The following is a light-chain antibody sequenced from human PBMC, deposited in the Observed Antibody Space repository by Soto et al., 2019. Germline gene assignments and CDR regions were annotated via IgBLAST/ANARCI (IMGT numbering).Light chain of an antibody. J-gene: IGKJ1*01. V-gene: IGKV3-20*01. Sequence: EIVLTQSPGTLSLSPGDRATLSCRASQTVGNNFLAWYQQRPGQAPRLLIHGASSRATGIPARFSGSGSGTEFTLIISSLQSEDSAVYYCQQYNSWLWTFGQGTKVDIK. CDR3: QQYNSWLWT. CDR1: QTVGNNF. CDR2: GAS.